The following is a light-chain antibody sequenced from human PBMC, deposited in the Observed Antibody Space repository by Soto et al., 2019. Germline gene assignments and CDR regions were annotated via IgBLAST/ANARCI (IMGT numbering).Light chain of an antibody. CDR3: QQRSNWPPVIT. CDR2: DAS. Sequence: PGERVTLSCRASQSFSSYLAWYQQKPGQAPRLLIYDASKRATGSPARFSGRGSGTEFTLTISSLEPEDFAVYYCQQRSNWPPVITFGQGTRLEIK. J-gene: IGKJ5*01. CDR1: QSFSSY. V-gene: IGKV3-11*01.